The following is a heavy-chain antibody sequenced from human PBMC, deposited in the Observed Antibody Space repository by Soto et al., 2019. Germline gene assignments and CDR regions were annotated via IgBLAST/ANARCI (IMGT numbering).Heavy chain of an antibody. CDR2: ISSSSSTI. V-gene: IGHV3-48*02. D-gene: IGHD3-22*01. J-gene: IGHJ4*02. Sequence: VGSLRLSCAASGFTFSSYIINWFRQAPVKGLEWVSYISSSSSTIYYADSVKGRFTISRDNAKNSLYLQMNSLRDEDTAVYYCARTHGDNYYDSRQNESWGQGNMVNVSS. CDR3: ARTHGDNYYDSRQNES. CDR1: GFTFSSYI.